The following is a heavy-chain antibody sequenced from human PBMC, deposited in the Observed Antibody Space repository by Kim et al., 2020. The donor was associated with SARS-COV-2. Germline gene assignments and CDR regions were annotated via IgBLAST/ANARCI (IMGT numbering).Heavy chain of an antibody. D-gene: IGHD6-13*01. Sequence: ADSVKGRFTISRDNSKNTLYLQMNSLRAEDTAVYYCARKGSSWYRGAFDIWGQGTMVTVSS. V-gene: IGHV3-53*01. J-gene: IGHJ3*02. CDR3: ARKGSSWYRGAFDI.